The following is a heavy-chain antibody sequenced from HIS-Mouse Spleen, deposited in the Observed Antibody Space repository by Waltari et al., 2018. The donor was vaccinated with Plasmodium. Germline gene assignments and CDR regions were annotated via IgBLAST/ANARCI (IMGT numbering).Heavy chain of an antibody. CDR3: AKEVLGYYDFWSRPDY. CDR1: GLTFGSYG. D-gene: IGHD3-3*01. V-gene: IGHV3-30*18. Sequence: QVQLVESGGGVVQPGRSMRLSCAASGLTFGSYGLHGVRQAPGKGLEWVAVISYDGSNEYYADSVKGRFTISRDNSKNTLYLQMNSLRAEDTAVYYCAKEVLGYYDFWSRPDYWGQGTLVTVSS. CDR2: ISYDGSNE. J-gene: IGHJ4*02.